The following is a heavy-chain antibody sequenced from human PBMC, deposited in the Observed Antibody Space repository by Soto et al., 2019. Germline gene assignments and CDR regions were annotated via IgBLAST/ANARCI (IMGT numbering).Heavy chain of an antibody. Sequence: EVQLLASGGGLVQPGGSLRLSCAASGFTFSSYAMSWVRQAPGQGLEWVSAMSGSGGSTYYADSVKGRFTISRDNSKNQVCLRMDRLRADDTAVYYCAKEGGYDSVWWSYPVTQYFFDYWGQGTLVTVGS. CDR3: AKEGGYDSVWWSYPVTQYFFDY. CDR2: MSGSGGST. J-gene: IGHJ4*02. CDR1: GFTFSSYA. D-gene: IGHD3-16*02. V-gene: IGHV3-23*01.